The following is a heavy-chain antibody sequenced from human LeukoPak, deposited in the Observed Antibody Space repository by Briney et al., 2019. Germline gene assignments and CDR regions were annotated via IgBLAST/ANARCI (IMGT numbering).Heavy chain of an antibody. Sequence: PGGSLRLSCAAFGFTFSMYGIHWVRQAPGKGLEWVAVISHDETNKDYADTVKGRFTISRENSRNTLYLQMSSLRAEDTAVYYCVKDQYYYGSGSSPMDVWGQGTTVTVSS. CDR1: GFTFSMYG. CDR2: ISHDETNK. CDR3: VKDQYYYGSGSSPMDV. D-gene: IGHD3-10*01. J-gene: IGHJ6*02. V-gene: IGHV3-30*18.